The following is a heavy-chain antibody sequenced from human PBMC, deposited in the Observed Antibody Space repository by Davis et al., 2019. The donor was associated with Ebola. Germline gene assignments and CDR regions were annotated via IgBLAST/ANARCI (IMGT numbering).Heavy chain of an antibody. J-gene: IGHJ4*02. CDR1: GYTFTSYY. CDR2: INPSGGST. D-gene: IGHD2-8*01. CDR3: ARGYCTNVVYYELPVIDY. V-gene: IGHV1-46*01. Sequence: AASVKVSCKASGYTFTSYYMHWVRQAPGQGLEWMGIINPSGGSTSYAQKFQGRVTMTRDTSTSTVYMELSSLRSEDTAVYYCARGYCTNVVYYELPVIDYWGQGTLVTVSS.